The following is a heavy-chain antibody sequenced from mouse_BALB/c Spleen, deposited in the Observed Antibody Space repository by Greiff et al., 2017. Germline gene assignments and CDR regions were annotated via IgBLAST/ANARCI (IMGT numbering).Heavy chain of an antibody. V-gene: IGHV1-5*01. CDR2: IYPGNSDT. CDR1: GYSFTSYW. D-gene: IGHD2-12*01. J-gene: IGHJ3*01. Sequence: EVQVVESGTVLARPGASVKMSCKASGYSFTSYWMHWVKQRPGQGLEWIGAIYPGNSDTSYNQKFKGKAKLTAVTSASTAYMELSSLTNEDSAVYYCTRENDVAWFAYWGQGTLVTVSA. CDR3: TRENDVAWFAY.